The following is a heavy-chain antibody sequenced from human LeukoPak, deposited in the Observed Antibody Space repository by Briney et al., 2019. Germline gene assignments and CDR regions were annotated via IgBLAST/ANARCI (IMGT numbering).Heavy chain of an antibody. CDR1: GGSFSGYY. Sequence: PSETLSLTCAVYGGSFSGYYWSWIRQPPGKGLEWIGEINHSGSTNYNPSLKSRVTISVDTSKNQFSLKLSSVTAADTAVYYCARASTGTMIFKYYFDYWGQGTLVTVSS. CDR2: INHSGST. V-gene: IGHV4-34*01. CDR3: ARASTGTMIFKYYFDY. J-gene: IGHJ4*02. D-gene: IGHD3-22*01.